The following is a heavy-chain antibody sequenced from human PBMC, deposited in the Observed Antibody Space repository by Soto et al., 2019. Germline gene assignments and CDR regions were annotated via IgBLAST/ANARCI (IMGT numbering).Heavy chain of an antibody. J-gene: IGHJ4*02. D-gene: IGHD6-19*01. CDR2: ISGGGGST. Sequence: GGSLRLSCAASGFTFSSYAMSWVRQAPGKGLEWVSSISGGGGSTYYADSVKGRFTISSDNSKNTLYLQMNSLRAEDTAVYYCAKDERRIAVAGILDYWGQGTLVTVSS. CDR3: AKDERRIAVAGILDY. V-gene: IGHV3-23*01. CDR1: GFTFSSYA.